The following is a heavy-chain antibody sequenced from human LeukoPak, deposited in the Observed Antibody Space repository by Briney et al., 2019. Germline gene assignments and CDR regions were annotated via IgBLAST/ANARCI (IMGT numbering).Heavy chain of an antibody. D-gene: IGHD4-17*01. J-gene: IGHJ4*02. Sequence: ASVKVSCKASGYTFNTYGITWVRQAPGQGLEWTGWIRTADGDTHYAEKLQGRVTMTIDTSTSTAYMELRSLRSDDTAVYYCARGLFGNYGRVSYTEFDFWGQGTLVTVSS. V-gene: IGHV1-18*01. CDR2: IRTADGDT. CDR3: ARGLFGNYGRVSYTEFDF. CDR1: GYTFNTYG.